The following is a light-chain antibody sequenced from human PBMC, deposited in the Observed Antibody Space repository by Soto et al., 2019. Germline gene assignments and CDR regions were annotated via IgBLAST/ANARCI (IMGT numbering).Light chain of an antibody. CDR1: QTISSW. CDR2: KAS. J-gene: IGKJ1*01. CDR3: QHYNSYSEA. Sequence: DIQMKQSPSTLSGSVGDRVAITVRASQTISSWLAWYQQKPGKAPKLLIYKASTLKSGVPSRFSGSGSGTEFTLTISSLQPDDFATYYCQHYNSYSEAFGQGTKADIK. V-gene: IGKV1-5*03.